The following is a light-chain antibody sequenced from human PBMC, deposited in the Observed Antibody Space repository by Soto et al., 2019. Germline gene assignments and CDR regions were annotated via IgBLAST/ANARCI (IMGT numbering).Light chain of an antibody. CDR3: AAWDDSLNGPV. CDR1: SADIGDSDY. CDR2: EVT. V-gene: IGLV2-14*01. Sequence: QSALTQPASVSGSPGQSITISCTGTSADIGDSDYVSWYQQHPDKAPKLLISEVTNRPSGVPDRFSGSKSGTSASLAISGLQSEDEADYYCAAWDDSLNGPVFGGGTQLTVL. J-gene: IGLJ3*02.